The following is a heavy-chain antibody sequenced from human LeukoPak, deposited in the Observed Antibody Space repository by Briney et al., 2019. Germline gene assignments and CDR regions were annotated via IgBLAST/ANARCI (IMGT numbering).Heavy chain of an antibody. J-gene: IGHJ6*02. V-gene: IGHV4-59*01. CDR3: ARGGSGSYYKGYYGMDV. CDR1: GGSISSYY. CDR2: IYYSGST. Sequence: PSETLSLTCTVSGGSISSYYWSWIRQPPGKGLEWIGYIYYSGSTNYNPSLKSRVTISVDTSKNQFSLKLSSVTAADTAVYYCARGGSGSYYKGYYGMDVWGQGTTVTVSS. D-gene: IGHD3-10*01.